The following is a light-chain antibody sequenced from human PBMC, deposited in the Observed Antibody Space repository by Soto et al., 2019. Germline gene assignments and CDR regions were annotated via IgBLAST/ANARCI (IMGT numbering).Light chain of an antibody. J-gene: IGKJ1*01. CDR1: QSISTW. CDR2: KTS. Sequence: DIQMTQSPSTLSASVGDRVTITCRASQSISTWLAWYQQKPGKAPKLLIYKTSSLESGVPSRFSGSGSGTEFTLTISSLQPDDSATYYCQQYNRYRTFGQGTKVEVK. CDR3: QQYNRYRT. V-gene: IGKV1-5*03.